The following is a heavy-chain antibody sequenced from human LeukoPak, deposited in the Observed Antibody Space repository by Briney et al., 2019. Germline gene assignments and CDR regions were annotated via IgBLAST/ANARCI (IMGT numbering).Heavy chain of an antibody. Sequence: GGSLRLSCAASGFTFSSYGIHWVRQAPGKGLEWVAVISYDGSNLDYADSVKDRFTVSRDNSKNTLYLQMNSLRAEDTAIYYCARDGEGVLGFDYWGQGTLVTVSS. CDR2: ISYDGSNL. V-gene: IGHV3-30-3*01. CDR3: ARDGEGVLGFDY. CDR1: GFTFSSYG. J-gene: IGHJ4*02. D-gene: IGHD2-8*02.